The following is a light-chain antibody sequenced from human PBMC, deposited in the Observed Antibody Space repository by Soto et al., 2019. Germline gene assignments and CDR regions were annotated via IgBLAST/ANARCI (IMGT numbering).Light chain of an antibody. J-gene: IGKJ2*01. CDR2: KAT. CDR1: QNIGSW. Sequence: DIQMTQSPSTLSASVGDGVTITRRASQNIGSWLAWYQQKPGEAPKLLISKATNLQSGVPSRFSGSGSGTDFSLTISSLQPVDSATYFCQQYNDFQYSFGPGTKLDI. CDR3: QQYNDFQYS. V-gene: IGKV1-5*03.